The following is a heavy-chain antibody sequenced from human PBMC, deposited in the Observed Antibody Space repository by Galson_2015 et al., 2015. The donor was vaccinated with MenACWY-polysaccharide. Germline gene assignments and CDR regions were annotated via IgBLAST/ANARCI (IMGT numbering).Heavy chain of an antibody. V-gene: IGHV4-61*01. Sequence: LSLTCTVSGGSVSSVTYYWSWLRQSPGKGLEWIGYMSYSGRANYNPSLKSRVTILLDTSKNQFSLRLTSVTAADTAMYYCAREPTYSGSFGWFDPWGQGTLVTVSS. D-gene: IGHD1-26*01. CDR3: AREPTYSGSFGWFDP. CDR1: GGSVSSVTYY. CDR2: MSYSGRA. J-gene: IGHJ5*02.